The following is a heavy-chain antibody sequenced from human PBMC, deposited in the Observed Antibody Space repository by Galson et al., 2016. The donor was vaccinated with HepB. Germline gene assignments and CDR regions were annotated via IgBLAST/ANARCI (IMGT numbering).Heavy chain of an antibody. V-gene: IGHV1-69*13. CDR2: IIPIFGTT. D-gene: IGHD4-11*01. Sequence: SVKVSCKASGGTFNFYAISWVRQAPGQGLEWMGGIIPIFGTTNYTQKVQGRVTFSADESTGTAYMDLSVLRSEDTAVYYCARGQYTVYSNYVYYYGMDVWGQGAAVTVSS. CDR3: ARGQYTVYSNYVYYYGMDV. J-gene: IGHJ6*02. CDR1: GGTFNFYA.